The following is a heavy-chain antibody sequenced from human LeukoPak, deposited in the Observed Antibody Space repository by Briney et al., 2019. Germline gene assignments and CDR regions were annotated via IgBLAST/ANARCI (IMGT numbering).Heavy chain of an antibody. D-gene: IGHD1-26*01. V-gene: IGHV3-30*01. J-gene: IGHJ4*02. CDR1: GFTFSSYA. CDR2: ISYDGSNK. CDR3: ARDGGSRFDY. Sequence: GGSLRLSCAASGFTFSSYAMHWVRQAPGKGLEWVAVISYDGSNKYYADSVKGRFTISRDNSKNTLYLQMNSPRAEDTAVYYCARDGGSRFDYWGQGTLVTVSS.